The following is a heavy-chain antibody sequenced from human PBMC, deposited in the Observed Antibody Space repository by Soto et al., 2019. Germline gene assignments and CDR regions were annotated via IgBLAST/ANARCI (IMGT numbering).Heavy chain of an antibody. D-gene: IGHD2-2*01. CDR3: AKECHILGYCRSNSCQNWFDP. CDR2: ISYDGSNK. J-gene: IGHJ5*02. Sequence: QVQLVESGGGVVQPGRSLRLSCAASGFTFSSYGMHWVRQAPGKGLEWVAVISYDGSNKYYADSVKGRFTISRDNSKNKLYLQMNSMRAEHTAVYYCAKECHILGYCRSNSCQNWFDPWGQGTLVTVS. CDR1: GFTFSSYG. V-gene: IGHV3-30*18.